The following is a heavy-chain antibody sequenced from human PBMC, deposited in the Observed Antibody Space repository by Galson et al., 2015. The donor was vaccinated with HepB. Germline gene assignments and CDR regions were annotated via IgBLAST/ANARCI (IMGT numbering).Heavy chain of an antibody. CDR1: GFTFDDYA. CDR3: AKDLGLGGDIVVLPAATHYYYYYGMDV. D-gene: IGHD2-2*01. V-gene: IGHV3-9*01. J-gene: IGHJ6*02. CDR2: ISWNSGSI. Sequence: SLRLSCAASGFTFDDYAMHWVRQAPGKGLEWVSGISWNSGSIGYADSVKGRFTISRDNAKNSLYLQMNSLRAEDTALYYCAKDLGLGGDIVVLPAATHYYYYYGMDVWGQGTTVTVSS.